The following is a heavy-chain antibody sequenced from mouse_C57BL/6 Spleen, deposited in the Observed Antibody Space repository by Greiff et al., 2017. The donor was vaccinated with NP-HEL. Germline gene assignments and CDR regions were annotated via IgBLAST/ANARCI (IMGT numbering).Heavy chain of an antibody. CDR1: GFTFTDYY. Sequence: EVKLMESGGGLVQPGGSLSLSCAASGFTFTDYYMSWVRQPPGKALEWLGFIRNKANGYTTEYSASVKGRFTISRDNSQSILYLQMNALRAEDSATDYCARYEGDRRRNWYFDVWGTGTTVTVSS. CDR3: ARYEGDRRRNWYFDV. D-gene: IGHD3-3*01. V-gene: IGHV7-3*01. J-gene: IGHJ1*03. CDR2: IRNKANGYTT.